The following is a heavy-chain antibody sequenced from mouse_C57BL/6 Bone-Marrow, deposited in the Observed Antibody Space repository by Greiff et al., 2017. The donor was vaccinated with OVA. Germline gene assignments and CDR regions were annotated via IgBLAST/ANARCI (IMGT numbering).Heavy chain of an antibody. V-gene: IGHV1-61*01. CDR1: GYTFTSYW. D-gene: IGHD1-1*02. Sequence: VKLQQPGAELVRPGSSVKLSCKASGYTFTSYWMDWVKQRPGQGLEWIGNIYPSDSETHYNQKFKDKATLTVDKSSSTAYMQLSSLTSEDSAVYYCARWGGGQRNYFDYWGQGTTLTVSS. CDR3: ARWGGGQRNYFDY. CDR2: IYPSDSET. J-gene: IGHJ2*01.